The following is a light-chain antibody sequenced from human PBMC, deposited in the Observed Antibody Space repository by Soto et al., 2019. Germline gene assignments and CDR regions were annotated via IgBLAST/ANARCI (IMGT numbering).Light chain of an antibody. CDR1: QSVNTN. Sequence: EIVMTQSPVTLSVSPGEGATLSCRASQSVNTNLAWYQQKPGQPPRLLIYHASARSTGIPARFSGSGSGTEFTLTISSLQSEDFAVYPCKQYNNWPPGFGQGTRLEIK. CDR2: HAS. V-gene: IGKV3-15*01. CDR3: KQYNNWPPG. J-gene: IGKJ5*01.